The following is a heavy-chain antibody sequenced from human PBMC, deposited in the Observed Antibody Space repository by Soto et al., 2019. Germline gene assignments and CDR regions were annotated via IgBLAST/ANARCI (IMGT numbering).Heavy chain of an antibody. CDR2: IYYSGST. D-gene: IGHD3-22*01. CDR1: VGSISGYY. CDR3: ARVSYYYDSSGYYFDY. J-gene: IGHJ4*02. V-gene: IGHV4-59*07. Sequence: PSDTLYLTCTVSVGSISGYYWSWIRQPPGKGLEWIGYIYYSGSTNYNPSLKSRVTISVDTSKNQFSLKLSSVTAADTAVYYCARVSYYYDSSGYYFDYWGQGTLVTVSS.